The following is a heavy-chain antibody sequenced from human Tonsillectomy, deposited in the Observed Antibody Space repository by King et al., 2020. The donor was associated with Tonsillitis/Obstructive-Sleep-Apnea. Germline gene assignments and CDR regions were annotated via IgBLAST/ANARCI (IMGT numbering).Heavy chain of an antibody. CDR1: GFTFSSYS. CDR2: ISSSSSCI. D-gene: IGHD6-6*01. V-gene: IGHV3-21*01. CDR3: ARAQGYSSSSSYYFDY. Sequence: VQLVQSGGGLVKPGGSLRLSCAASGFTFSSYSMNWVRQAPGKGLEWVSSISSSSSCIYYADSVKGRFTISRDNAKNSLYLQMNSLRAEDTAVYYCARAQGYSSSSSYYFDYWGQGTLVTVSS. J-gene: IGHJ4*02.